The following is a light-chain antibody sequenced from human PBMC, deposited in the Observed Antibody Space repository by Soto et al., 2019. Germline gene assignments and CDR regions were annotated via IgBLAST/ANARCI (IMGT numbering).Light chain of an antibody. CDR1: QDIDSW. CDR3: QQGNSFPLT. Sequence: DIQMTQSPSSVSASIGDRVTITCRASQDIDSWLAWFQQKPGEAPRLLIYAAISLHSGVPSRFSGAGSGTEFSLTISSLLPEDFATYFCQQGNSFPLTFGGGTKVEIK. V-gene: IGKV1-12*01. CDR2: AAI. J-gene: IGKJ4*01.